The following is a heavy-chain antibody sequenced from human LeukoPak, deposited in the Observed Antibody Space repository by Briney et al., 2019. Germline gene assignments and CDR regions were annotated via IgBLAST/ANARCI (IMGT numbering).Heavy chain of an antibody. CDR1: GFTFSSYW. Sequence: GGSLRLSCAASGFTFSSYWMSWVRQAPGKGLEWVANIKQDGSEKYYVDSVKGRFTISRDNAKNSLYLQVNSLRAEDTAVYYCARAWWELLGYFDYWGQGTLVTVSS. D-gene: IGHD1-26*01. V-gene: IGHV3-7*01. CDR3: ARAWWELLGYFDY. J-gene: IGHJ4*02. CDR2: IKQDGSEK.